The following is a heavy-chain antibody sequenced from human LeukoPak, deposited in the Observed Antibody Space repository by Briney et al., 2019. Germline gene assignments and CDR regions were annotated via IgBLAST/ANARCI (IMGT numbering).Heavy chain of an antibody. V-gene: IGHV4-30-2*01. CDR1: GGSISSGGYS. CDR3: ARRSPEGVVTI. Sequence: SQTLSLTCAVSGGSISSGGYSWSWIRQPPGKGLELVGYGYHTGSTNYNPSLKNRVTISLDTSKYQFSLKLSSVTAADTAVYYCARRSPEGVVTIWGQGTLVTVSS. CDR2: GYHTGST. J-gene: IGHJ4*02. D-gene: IGHD3-16*02.